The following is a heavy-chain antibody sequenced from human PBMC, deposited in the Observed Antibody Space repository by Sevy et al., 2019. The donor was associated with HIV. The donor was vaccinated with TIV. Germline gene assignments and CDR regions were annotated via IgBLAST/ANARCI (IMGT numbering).Heavy chain of an antibody. V-gene: IGHV3-21*01. Sequence: GESLKISCAASGFTFSNYRMNWVRQAPGKGLEWGSSISSSSNYIYYADSVKGRFTISRDNAKNSLYLQMNSLRAEVTAVYYCARGSAVLSATIWDGFDYWGQGTLVTVSS. D-gene: IGHD2-2*02. J-gene: IGHJ4*02. CDR2: ISSSSNYI. CDR1: GFTFSNYR. CDR3: ARGSAVLSATIWDGFDY.